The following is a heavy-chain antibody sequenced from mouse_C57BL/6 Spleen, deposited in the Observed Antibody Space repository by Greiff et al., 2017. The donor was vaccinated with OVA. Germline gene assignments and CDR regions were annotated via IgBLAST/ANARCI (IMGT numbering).Heavy chain of an antibody. CDR1: GYAFSSSW. CDR2: IYPGDGDT. V-gene: IGHV1-82*01. J-gene: IGHJ2*01. Sequence: QVQLKQSGPELVKPGASVKISCKASGYAFSSSWMNWVKQRPGKGLEWIGRIYPGDGDTNYNGKFKGKATLTADKSSSTAYMQLSSLTSEDSAVYFCAYGSSLYFDYWGQGTTLTVSS. CDR3: AYGSSLYFDY. D-gene: IGHD1-1*01.